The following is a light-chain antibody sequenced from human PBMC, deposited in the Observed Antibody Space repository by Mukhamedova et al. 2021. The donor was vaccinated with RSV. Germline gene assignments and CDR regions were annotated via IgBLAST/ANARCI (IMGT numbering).Light chain of an antibody. J-gene: IGKJ4*01. Sequence: GERATLSCRASQSVSSNLAWYQQKPGQAPRLLIYGASTRATGIPARFSGSGSGTDFTLTISSLEPEDFAVYYCQQRSNWPLTFGGG. CDR2: GAS. CDR1: QSVSSN. CDR3: QQRSNWPLT. V-gene: IGKV3-11*01.